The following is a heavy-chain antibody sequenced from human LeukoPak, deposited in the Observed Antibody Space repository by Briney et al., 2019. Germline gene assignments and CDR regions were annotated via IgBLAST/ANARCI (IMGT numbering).Heavy chain of an antibody. J-gene: IGHJ4*02. V-gene: IGHV3-30*19. D-gene: IGHD2-2*02. CDR2: ISYEGSNK. CDR1: GFSFSSYG. CDR3: ARDRDCSSSSCYTLGY. Sequence: GGSLRLSCAASGFSFSSYGMHWVRQAPGKGLEWVAVISYEGSNKYYADSVKGRFTISRDNFKNTLYLQMNSLRSEDTAVYYCARDRDCSSSSCYTLGYWGQGTLVTVSS.